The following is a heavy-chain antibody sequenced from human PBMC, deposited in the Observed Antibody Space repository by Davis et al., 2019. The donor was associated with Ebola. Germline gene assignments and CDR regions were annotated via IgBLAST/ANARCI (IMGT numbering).Heavy chain of an antibody. CDR1: GYTFTSYG. D-gene: IGHD1-26*01. CDR2: INPNSGGT. Sequence: ASVKVSCKASGYTFTSYGITWVRQAPGQGLEWMGRINPNSGGTNYAQKLQGRVTMTTDTSTSTAYMELRSLRSDDTAVYYCARGGGSYSADYWGQGTLVTVSS. V-gene: IGHV1-18*04. J-gene: IGHJ4*02. CDR3: ARGGGSYSADY.